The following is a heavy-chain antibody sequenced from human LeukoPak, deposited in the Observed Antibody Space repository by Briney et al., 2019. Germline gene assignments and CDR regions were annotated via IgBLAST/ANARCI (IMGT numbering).Heavy chain of an antibody. V-gene: IGHV3-11*04. CDR2: ISSSGSTI. Sequence: GGSLRLSCAASGFTFSDYYMSWIRQAPGKGLEWVSYISSSGSTIDYADSVKGRFTISRDNAKNSLYLHMNSLRAEDTAVYYCARDINGWYYFDYWGQGTLVTVSS. D-gene: IGHD6-19*01. J-gene: IGHJ4*02. CDR3: ARDINGWYYFDY. CDR1: GFTFSDYY.